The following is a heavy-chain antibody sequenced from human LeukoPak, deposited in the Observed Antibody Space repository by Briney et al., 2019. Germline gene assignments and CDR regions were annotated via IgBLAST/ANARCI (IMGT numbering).Heavy chain of an antibody. Sequence: PGGSLRLSCAASGFTVSSNYMSWVRQAPGKGLEWVSVIYSGGSTYYADSVKGRFTISRDNSKNTLYLQMNSLRAEDTAVYYCAKRGRYYDSSGYYDWYFDLWGRGTLVTVSS. V-gene: IGHV3-66*01. CDR3: AKRGRYYDSSGYYDWYFDL. CDR2: IYSGGST. CDR1: GFTVSSNY. D-gene: IGHD3-22*01. J-gene: IGHJ2*01.